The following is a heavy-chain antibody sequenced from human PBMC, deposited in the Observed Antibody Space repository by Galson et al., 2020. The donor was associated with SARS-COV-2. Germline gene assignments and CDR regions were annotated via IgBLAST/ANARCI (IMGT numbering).Heavy chain of an antibody. CDR1: GFTFSSYD. D-gene: IGHD3-10*01. CDR3: ARAQRQMVRGGGSNYYYYYYGMDV. CDR2: IGTAGDP. J-gene: IGHJ6*02. Sequence: GGSLRLSCAASGFTFSSYDMHWVRQATGKGLEWVSAIGTAGDPYYPGSVKGRFTISRENAKNSLYLQMNSLRAGDTAVYYCARAQRQMVRGGGSNYYYYYYGMDVWGQGTTVTVSS. V-gene: IGHV3-13*05.